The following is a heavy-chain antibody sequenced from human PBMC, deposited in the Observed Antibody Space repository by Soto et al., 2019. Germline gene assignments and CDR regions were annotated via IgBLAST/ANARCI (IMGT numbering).Heavy chain of an antibody. CDR1: GGSFSGYY. J-gene: IGHJ6*03. D-gene: IGHD2-15*01. CDR2: VNHSGST. Sequence: PSETLSLTCAVYGGSFSGYYWSWIRQPPGKGLEWIGEVNHSGSTNYNPSLKSRVTISVDTSKNQFSPKLSSVTAADTAVYYCAGGGVDCSGGSCYSGYYYYYYMDVWGKGTTVTVSS. CDR3: AGGGVDCSGGSCYSGYYYYYYMDV. V-gene: IGHV4-34*01.